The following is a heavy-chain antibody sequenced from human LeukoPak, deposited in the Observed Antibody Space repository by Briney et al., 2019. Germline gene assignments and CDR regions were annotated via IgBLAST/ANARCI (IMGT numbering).Heavy chain of an antibody. D-gene: IGHD1-1*01. Sequence: ASVKVSCKASGYTFTSYYMHWVRQAPGQGLEWMGIINPSGGSTSYAQKFQGRVTMTRDMSTSTVYMELSSLRSEDTAVYYCARGGAGTTYYYYYYMDVWGKGTTVTISS. J-gene: IGHJ6*03. V-gene: IGHV1-46*01. CDR2: INPSGGST. CDR1: GYTFTSYY. CDR3: ARGGAGTTYYYYYYMDV.